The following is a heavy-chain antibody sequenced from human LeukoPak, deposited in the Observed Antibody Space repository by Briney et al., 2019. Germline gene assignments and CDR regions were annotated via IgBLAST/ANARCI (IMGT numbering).Heavy chain of an antibody. V-gene: IGHV5-51*01. CDR1: GYSFTSYW. CDR2: IYPGDSDT. Sequence: GESLKISCKGSGYSFTSYWIGWVRQMPGKGLEWMGIIYPGDSDTRYSPSFQGQVTISADKSISTAYLQWSSLKASDTAMYYCARQEAAERGYYYYYGMDVWGEGTTVTVSS. CDR3: ARQEAAERGYYYYYGMDV. D-gene: IGHD1-1*01. J-gene: IGHJ6*04.